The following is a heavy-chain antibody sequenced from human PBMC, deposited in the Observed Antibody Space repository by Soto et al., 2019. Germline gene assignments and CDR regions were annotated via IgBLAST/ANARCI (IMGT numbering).Heavy chain of an antibody. D-gene: IGHD2-15*01. Sequence: GGSLRLSCAASGFTFSEYAMSWVRQAPGKGLEWVSSISSSGGTTSYTDSVKGRFTISRDNSKNTLFLQMNGLRAEDTAIYYCARGIRAGHCSGGSCYSDYYYMDVWGKGTTVTVSS. CDR2: ISSSGGTT. J-gene: IGHJ6*03. CDR1: GFTFSEYA. V-gene: IGHV3-23*01. CDR3: ARGIRAGHCSGGSCYSDYYYMDV.